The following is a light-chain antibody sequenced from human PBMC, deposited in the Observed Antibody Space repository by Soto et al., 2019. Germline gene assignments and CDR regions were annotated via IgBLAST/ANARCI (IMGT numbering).Light chain of an antibody. CDR2: HVT. Sequence: QSVLTQPASASGSPGQSITISCTGTSSDVGGYSYVSWYQQHPGDAPKLMIYHVTNRPSGVSDRFSGSKSGNTASLTISGLQAEDEADYYCSSYTSSTVYIVGTGTKVTV. J-gene: IGLJ1*01. CDR1: SSDVGGYSY. CDR3: SSYTSSTVYI. V-gene: IGLV2-14*03.